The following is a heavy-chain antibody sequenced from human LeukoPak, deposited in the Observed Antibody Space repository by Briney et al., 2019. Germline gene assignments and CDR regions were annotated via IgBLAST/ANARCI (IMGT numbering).Heavy chain of an antibody. Sequence: GAPVKVSCKASGYTFTRYYMHWVRQAPGQGLKGMGWINPNSGGTNSEQKFQDRVTMTRDTYISTSYLELSRLRSDDTALYYCARGGDIVVVPAGIWGQGTLVTVSS. J-gene: IGHJ4*02. CDR1: GYTFTRYY. V-gene: IGHV1-2*02. CDR2: INPNSGGT. D-gene: IGHD2-2*01. CDR3: ARGGDIVVVPAGI.